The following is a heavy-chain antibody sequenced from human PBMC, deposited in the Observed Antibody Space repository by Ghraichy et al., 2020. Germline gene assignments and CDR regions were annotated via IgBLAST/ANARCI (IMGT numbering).Heavy chain of an antibody. CDR3: TTLSMTVTHGGDY. Sequence: LSLTCAASGLIFSDAWMSWVRQAPGRGLEWVGRIKTRSSGGTTDYAAPVKGRFTISRDDYEKTLYLQMNGLKTDDTGVYYCTTLSMTVTHGGDYWGRGTLFTVSS. V-gene: IGHV3-15*01. J-gene: IGHJ4*02. CDR1: GLIFSDAW. D-gene: IGHD4-17*01. CDR2: IKTRSSGGTT.